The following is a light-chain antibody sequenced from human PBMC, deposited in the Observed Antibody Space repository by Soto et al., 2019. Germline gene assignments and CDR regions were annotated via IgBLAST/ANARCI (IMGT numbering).Light chain of an antibody. V-gene: IGKV3-11*01. CDR3: QQRSDWPST. Sequence: EIVLTQSPATLSLSPGERATLSCRASQSVSSYLAWYQQKPGQAPRLLIYDASNRATGIPARFSGSGSGTDFTLTSSILEPDDFAVYYCQQRSDWPSTFGGGTKVQIK. J-gene: IGKJ4*01. CDR2: DAS. CDR1: QSVSSY.